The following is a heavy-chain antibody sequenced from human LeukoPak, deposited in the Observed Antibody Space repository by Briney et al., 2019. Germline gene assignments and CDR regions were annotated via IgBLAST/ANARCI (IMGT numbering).Heavy chain of an antibody. CDR2: IKEDGSEI. D-gene: IGHD2-15*01. V-gene: IGHV3-7*01. CDR1: GSNFREYW. J-gene: IGHJ3*02. Sequence: PGGSLRLSCAASGSNFREYWMSWVRQAPGKGLQWVAHIKEDGSEIYYLDSVKGRFTIARDNAKNTLYLQMNSLRAEDTAVYYCARVGGGWAFDIWGQGTMVTVSS. CDR3: ARVGGGWAFDI.